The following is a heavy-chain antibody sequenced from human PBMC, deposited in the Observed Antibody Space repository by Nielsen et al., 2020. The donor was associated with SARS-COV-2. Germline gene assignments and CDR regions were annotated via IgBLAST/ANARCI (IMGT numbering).Heavy chain of an antibody. CDR1: GFTFSTYS. Sequence: GGSLRLSCAASGFTFSTYSMTWVRQAPGKGREWVPAIVGISSYIYHADAVKGRPTSSRDNAKSSLYLQMDSLRAEDTAVYYWARRWFGSGSDREAFDIWGRGAMVTVSS. V-gene: IGHV3-21*06. J-gene: IGHJ3*02. CDR3: ARRWFGSGSDREAFDI. CDR2: IVGISSYI. D-gene: IGHD3-10*01.